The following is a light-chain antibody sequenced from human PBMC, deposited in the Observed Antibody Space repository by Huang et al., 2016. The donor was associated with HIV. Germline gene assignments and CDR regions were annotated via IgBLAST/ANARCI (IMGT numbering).Light chain of an antibody. CDR2: EAS. J-gene: IGKJ1*01. CDR1: QSISTW. V-gene: IGKV1-5*03. CDR3: QQYNSFPWT. Sequence: DIQMTQSSSTLSASVGDRVTIACRASQSISTWLAWYQKKPGRAPNLLIYEASTLESGFPSRFSGGGSGPDFTLTISSLQPDDFATYYCQQYNSFPWTFGQGTKVEV.